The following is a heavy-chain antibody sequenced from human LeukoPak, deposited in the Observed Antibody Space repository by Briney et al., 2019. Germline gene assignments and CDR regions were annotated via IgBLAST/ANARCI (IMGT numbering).Heavy chain of an antibody. CDR3: VGGIDTTGYFNY. CDR2: INTNTGSP. CDR1: GYTFSTYP. V-gene: IGHV7-4-1*02. J-gene: IGHJ4*02. Sequence: ASVKVSCKASGYTFSTYPINWVRQAPGQGLEWMGWINTNTGSPTYAQGLTGRFVFSLDTSVSTAFLQINSLKAEDTALYYCVGGIDTTGYFNYWGQGTLVTVPS. D-gene: IGHD3-22*01.